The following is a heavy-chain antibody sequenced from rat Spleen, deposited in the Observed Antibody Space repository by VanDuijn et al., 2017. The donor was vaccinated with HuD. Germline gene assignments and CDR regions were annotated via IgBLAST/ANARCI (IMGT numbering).Heavy chain of an antibody. CDR2: ISYDGSST. Sequence: EVQLVESGGGLVQPGRSLKLSCAASGFTFSDYYMAWVRQAPTKGLEWVATISYDGSSTYYRDSVKGRFTISRDNAKSTLYLQMDSLRSEDTATYYCARGDYFDYWGQGVMVTVSS. V-gene: IGHV5-7*01. J-gene: IGHJ2*01. CDR1: GFTFSDYY. CDR3: ARGDYFDY.